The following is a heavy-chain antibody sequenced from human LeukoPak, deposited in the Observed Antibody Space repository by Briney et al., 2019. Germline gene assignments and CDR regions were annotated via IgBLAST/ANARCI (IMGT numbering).Heavy chain of an antibody. D-gene: IGHD6-19*01. V-gene: IGHV3-11*06. CDR2: ISRSSSYT. J-gene: IGHJ4*02. Sequence: GGSLRLSCAASGFTFSDYYMSWIRQAPGKGLEWVSYISRSSSYTNYAYSVKGRFTISRDNAKNSLYLQMNSLRAEDTAVYYCARDPARRKVANGWYRYFDYWGQGTLVTVSS. CDR3: ARDPARRKVANGWYRYFDY. CDR1: GFTFSDYY.